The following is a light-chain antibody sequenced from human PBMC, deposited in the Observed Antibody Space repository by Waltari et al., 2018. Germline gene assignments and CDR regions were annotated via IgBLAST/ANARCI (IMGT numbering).Light chain of an antibody. CDR2: RNN. V-gene: IGLV1-47*01. CDR1: SSNIGSNY. CDR3: AAWDDSLSAFYV. J-gene: IGLJ1*01. Sequence: QSVLTQPPSASGTPGQRVTISCSGSSSNIGSNYVYWYQQLPGTAPKLLIYRNNPRPSGVPDRFAGSKSVTSASLAISGLRSEDEADYYCAAWDDSLSAFYVFGTGTKVTVL.